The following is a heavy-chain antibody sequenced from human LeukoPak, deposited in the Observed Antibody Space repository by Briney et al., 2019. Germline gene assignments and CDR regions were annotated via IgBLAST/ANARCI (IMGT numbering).Heavy chain of an antibody. D-gene: IGHD3-9*01. CDR1: GFTFSSYE. CDR3: ATAAGSYYDILTGYYLGPKYYFDY. V-gene: IGHV3-48*03. Sequence: PGGSLRLSCAASGFTFSSYEMNWVRQAPGKGLEWVSYISSSGSTIYYADSVKGRFTISRDNAKNSLYLQMNSLRAEDTAVYCCATAAGSYYDILTGYYLGPKYYFDYWGQGTLVTVSS. CDR2: ISSSGSTI. J-gene: IGHJ4*02.